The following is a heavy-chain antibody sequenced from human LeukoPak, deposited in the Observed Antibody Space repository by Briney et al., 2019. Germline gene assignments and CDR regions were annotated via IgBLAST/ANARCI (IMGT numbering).Heavy chain of an antibody. Sequence: GGSLRLSCAASGFTFSNYAMNWVRQAPGKGLEWVSVISGSGGSTYYADSMKGRFTISRDNSKNTLYLQMNNLRAEDTALYYCAKQALGSSSWFDPWGQGTLVTVSS. CDR1: GFTFSNYA. D-gene: IGHD6-6*01. V-gene: IGHV3-23*01. CDR3: AKQALGSSSWFDP. J-gene: IGHJ5*02. CDR2: ISGSGGST.